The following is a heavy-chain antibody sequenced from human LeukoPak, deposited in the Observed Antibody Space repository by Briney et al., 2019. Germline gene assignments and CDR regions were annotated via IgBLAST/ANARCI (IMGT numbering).Heavy chain of an antibody. D-gene: IGHD4-17*01. CDR2: IGGTRNYI. CDR3: ASVPYGDYPPFYFDY. CDR1: GFTFNTYS. V-gene: IGHV3-21*06. Sequence: GGSLRLSCAAFGFTFNTYSMNWVRQAPGKGPEWVSSIGGTRNYIYYADSVKRRFTISRDNAQNSLYLQMTGLGVEDTAVYYCASVPYGDYPPFYFDYWGQGILVTASS. J-gene: IGHJ4*02.